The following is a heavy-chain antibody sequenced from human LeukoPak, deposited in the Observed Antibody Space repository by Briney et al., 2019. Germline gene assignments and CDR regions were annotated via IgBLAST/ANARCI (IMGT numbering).Heavy chain of an antibody. D-gene: IGHD4-23*01. Sequence: SETLSLTCTVSGGSISSGGYYWSWIRQHPGKGLEWIGYIYYSGSTYYNPSLKSRVTISVDTSKNQFSLKLSSVTAADTAVYYCARTGNSRFDYWGQGTLVTVSS. CDR3: ARTGNSRFDY. CDR1: GGSISSGGYY. J-gene: IGHJ4*02. CDR2: IYYSGST. V-gene: IGHV4-31*03.